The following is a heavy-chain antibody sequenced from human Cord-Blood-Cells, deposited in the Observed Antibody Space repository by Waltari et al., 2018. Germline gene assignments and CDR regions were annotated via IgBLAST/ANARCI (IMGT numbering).Heavy chain of an antibody. CDR1: GFTFSSYA. Sequence: EVQLLESGGGLVQPGGSLRLSCAASGFTFSSYASSWVRKAPGKGLEWVSAIRGSGGSTYYADSVKGRFTISRDNSKNTLYLQMNSLRAEDTAVYYCAKDLGGIAARSAFDIWGQGTMVTVSS. J-gene: IGHJ3*02. CDR3: AKDLGGIAARSAFDI. CDR2: IRGSGGST. D-gene: IGHD6-6*01. V-gene: IGHV3-23*01.